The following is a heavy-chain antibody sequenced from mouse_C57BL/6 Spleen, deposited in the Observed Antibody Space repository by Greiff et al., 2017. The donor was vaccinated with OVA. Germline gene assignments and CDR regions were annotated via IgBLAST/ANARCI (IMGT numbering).Heavy chain of an antibody. J-gene: IGHJ3*01. CDR1: GYTFTDYY. Sequence: QVQLQQSGAELVRPGASVKLSCKASGYTFTDYYINWVKQRPGQGLEWIARIYPGSGNTYYNEKFKGKATLTAEKSSSTAYMQLSSLTSEDSAVYFCARAEDPSWFAYWGQVTLVTVSA. CDR2: IYPGSGNT. CDR3: ARAEDPSWFAY. V-gene: IGHV1-76*01.